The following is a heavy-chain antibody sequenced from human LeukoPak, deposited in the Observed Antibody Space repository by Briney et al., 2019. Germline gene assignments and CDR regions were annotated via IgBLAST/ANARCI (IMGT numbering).Heavy chain of an antibody. V-gene: IGHV5-51*01. J-gene: IGHJ3*02. CDR1: GYTFSNYW. Sequence: GESLKISCKGSGYTFSNYWIGWVRQMPGKGLEWMGIVHPGDSDTRYNPSFQGQVTISADKSINSAYLQWRRLKASDTAMYYCARRKKHITSSGVVISHTDPFDIWGQGTMVTASS. D-gene: IGHD3-3*01. CDR3: ARRKKHITSSGVVISHTDPFDI. CDR2: VHPGDSDT.